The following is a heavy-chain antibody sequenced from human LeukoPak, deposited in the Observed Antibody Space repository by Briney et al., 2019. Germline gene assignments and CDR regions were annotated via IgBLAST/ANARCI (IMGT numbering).Heavy chain of an antibody. V-gene: IGHV3-23*01. J-gene: IGHJ4*02. Sequence: GGSLRLSCAASGFTFSSYVMSWVRQAPGKGLEWVSAITGSDATTYYADSVKGRFTISRDNSKNTLYLQMNSLRDDDTAVYYCAKVQYSHYNMNFDYWGQGTLVTVSS. D-gene: IGHD1-26*01. CDR2: ITGSDATT. CDR3: AKVQYSHYNMNFDY. CDR1: GFTFSSYV.